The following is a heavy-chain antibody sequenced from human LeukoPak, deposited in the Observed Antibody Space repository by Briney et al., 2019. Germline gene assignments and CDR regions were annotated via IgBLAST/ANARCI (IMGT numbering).Heavy chain of an antibody. D-gene: IGHD6-13*01. Sequence: VPPGGSLRLFCAASGFTFRSHWMSWVRQAPGKGLEWVANINQDGSETHYVDSVKGRFTISRDNAWNSLYLQMNSLRAEDTAMYYCARDHVAPGIYFDYWGQGTLVTVSS. V-gene: IGHV3-7*01. CDR2: INQDGSET. CDR3: ARDHVAPGIYFDY. CDR1: GFTFRSHW. J-gene: IGHJ4*02.